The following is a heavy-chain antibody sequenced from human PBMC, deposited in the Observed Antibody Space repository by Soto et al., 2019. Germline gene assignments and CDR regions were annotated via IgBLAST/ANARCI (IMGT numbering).Heavy chain of an antibody. D-gene: IGHD3-10*01. CDR3: SRGSGLNDGSAL. V-gene: IGHV1-18*01. J-gene: IGHJ3*01. CDR1: GYTFTNYG. CDR2: VNGDSGNT. Sequence: QVHLVQSGAEVKSPGASVKISCKTSGYTFTNYGITWVRQAPGQGLEWVGWVNGDSGNTNYAPKMEGRVTMTTDASTSTADMELRRLRSDDTGVYYCSRGSGLNDGSALGGQGTVVTV.